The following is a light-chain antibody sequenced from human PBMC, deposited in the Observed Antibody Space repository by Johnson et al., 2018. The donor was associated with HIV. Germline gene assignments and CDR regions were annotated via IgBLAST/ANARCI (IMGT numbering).Light chain of an antibody. Sequence: QSILTQPPSVSAAPGQKVTISCSGSSSNIGNNYVSWYQQLPGTAPKLLIYDNNKRRSGIPDQFSGSKSGTSATLGITGLQTGDEADYYCGTWDSSLSAYVFGTGTKVTVL. CDR3: GTWDSSLSAYV. V-gene: IGLV1-51*01. CDR2: DNN. CDR1: SSNIGNNY. J-gene: IGLJ1*01.